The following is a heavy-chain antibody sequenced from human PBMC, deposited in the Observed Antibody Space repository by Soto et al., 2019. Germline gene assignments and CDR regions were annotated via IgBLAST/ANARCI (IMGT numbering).Heavy chain of an antibody. V-gene: IGHV1-46*01. CDR1: VYTFTNYY. CDR3: ARQGEPLGY. CDR2: INPSGDST. D-gene: IGHD1-26*01. J-gene: IGHJ4*02. Sequence: EXSVKVSCKASVYTFTNYYMHWVRQAPGQGLEWMGMINPSGDSTTYAQKFQGRVTMTRDTSTSTVYIELSSLRSEDTAVYYCARQGEPLGYWGQGTLVTVSS.